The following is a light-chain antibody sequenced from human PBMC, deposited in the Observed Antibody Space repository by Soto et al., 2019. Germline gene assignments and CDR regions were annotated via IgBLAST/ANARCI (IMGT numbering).Light chain of an antibody. J-gene: IGLJ1*01. CDR1: SSDVGGYNY. CDR2: DVN. Sequence: QSVLTQPASVSGSPGQSITISCTGTSSDVGGYNYVSWYQQHPGKAPKLMIYDVNNRPSGGSNRFSGSKSGTTASLTISGLQAEDDADYYCSSYTRSNTYVVGSGTKLTVL. V-gene: IGLV2-14*01. CDR3: SSYTRSNTYV.